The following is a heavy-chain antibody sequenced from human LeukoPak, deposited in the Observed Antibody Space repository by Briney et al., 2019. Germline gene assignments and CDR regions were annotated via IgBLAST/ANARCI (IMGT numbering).Heavy chain of an antibody. Sequence: GGSLRLSCAASGFTFSSYWMSWVRQAPGKGLEWVANIKQDGSEKYYVNSVKGRFTISRDNAKNSLYLQMNSLRAEDTAVYYCARVVNWNDRPYFDYWGQGTLVTVSS. CDR1: GFTFSSYW. J-gene: IGHJ4*02. D-gene: IGHD1-20*01. CDR2: IKQDGSEK. V-gene: IGHV3-7*01. CDR3: ARVVNWNDRPYFDY.